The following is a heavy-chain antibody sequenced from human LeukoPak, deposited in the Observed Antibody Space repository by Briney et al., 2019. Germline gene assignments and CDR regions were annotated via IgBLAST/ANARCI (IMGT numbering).Heavy chain of an antibody. J-gene: IGHJ6*02. V-gene: IGHV4-34*01. CDR2: INHSGST. D-gene: IGHD5-18*01. CDR1: GGSFSGYY. CDR3: ARGDTAMVSRPAYYYYGMDV. Sequence: SETLPLTCAVYGGSFSGYYWSWIRQPPGKGLEWIGEINHSGSTNYNPSLKSRVTISVDTSKNQFSLKLSSVTAADTAVYYCARGDTAMVSRPAYYYYGMDVWGQGTTVTVSS.